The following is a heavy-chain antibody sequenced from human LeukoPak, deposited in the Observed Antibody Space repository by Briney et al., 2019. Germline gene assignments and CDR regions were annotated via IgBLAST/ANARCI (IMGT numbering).Heavy chain of an antibody. CDR2: IYYSGST. J-gene: IGHJ1*01. CDR1: GGSISSYY. CDR3: ARRAYSSSFDRGWYFQH. V-gene: IGHV4-59*08. D-gene: IGHD6-13*01. Sequence: PSETLSLTCTVSGGSISSYYWSWIRQPPGKGLEWIGYIYYSGSTNYNPSLKSRVTISVDTSKNQFSLKLSSVTAADTAVYYCARRAYSSSFDRGWYFQHWGQGTLVTVSS.